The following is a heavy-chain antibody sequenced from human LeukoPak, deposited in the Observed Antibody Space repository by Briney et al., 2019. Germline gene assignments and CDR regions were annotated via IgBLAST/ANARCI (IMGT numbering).Heavy chain of an antibody. CDR3: ARDRRLRRSDY. Sequence: QSGGSLRLSCAASGFTFDDYAMHWVRQAPGKGLEWVSGIGWNSGGIVYADSVKGRFTISRDNAKNSLYLQMNSLRAEDTAVYYCARDRRLRRSDYWGQGTLVTVSS. J-gene: IGHJ4*02. CDR1: GFTFDDYA. CDR2: IGWNSGGI. V-gene: IGHV3-9*01.